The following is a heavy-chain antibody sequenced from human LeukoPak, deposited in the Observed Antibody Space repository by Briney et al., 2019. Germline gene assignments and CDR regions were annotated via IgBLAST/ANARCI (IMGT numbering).Heavy chain of an antibody. V-gene: IGHV3-30*18. Sequence: PGGSLRLSCAASGFTFSSYGMHWVRQAPGKGLVWVAVISYDGSNKYYADSVKGRFTISRDNSKNTLYLQMNSLRAEDTAVYYCAKDRAGVVVPAAWDLDYWGQGTLVTVSS. D-gene: IGHD2-2*01. CDR1: GFTFSSYG. CDR3: AKDRAGVVVPAAWDLDY. J-gene: IGHJ4*02. CDR2: ISYDGSNK.